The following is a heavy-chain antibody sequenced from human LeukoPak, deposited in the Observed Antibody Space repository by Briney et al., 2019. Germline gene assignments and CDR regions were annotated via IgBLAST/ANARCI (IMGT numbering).Heavy chain of an antibody. Sequence: SQTLSLTCTVSGGSISSGSYYWSWIRQPAGKGLEWIGRIYTSGSTNYNPSLKSRVTISVDTSENQFSLKLSSMTAADTAVYYCARAPARSTGWFDPWGQGTLVTVSS. D-gene: IGHD5/OR15-5a*01. J-gene: IGHJ5*02. CDR3: ARAPARSTGWFDP. V-gene: IGHV4-61*02. CDR1: GGSISSGSYY. CDR2: IYTSGST.